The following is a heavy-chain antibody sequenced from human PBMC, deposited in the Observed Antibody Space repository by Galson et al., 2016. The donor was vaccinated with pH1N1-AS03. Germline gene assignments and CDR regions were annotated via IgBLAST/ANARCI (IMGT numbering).Heavy chain of an antibody. CDR1: GFTFSSHS. CDR2: ISYHGNNK. D-gene: IGHD1-26*01. J-gene: IGHJ3*01. V-gene: IGHV3-30-3*01. CDR3: ARETIRAGEFDL. Sequence: SLRLSCAASGFTFSSHSMHWARQAPDEGLEWVAGISYHGNNKFYAHSVKGRFTISRDSLQNTLDLQMNSLSAEDSAVNFCARETIRAGEFDLWGRGTVVTVSS.